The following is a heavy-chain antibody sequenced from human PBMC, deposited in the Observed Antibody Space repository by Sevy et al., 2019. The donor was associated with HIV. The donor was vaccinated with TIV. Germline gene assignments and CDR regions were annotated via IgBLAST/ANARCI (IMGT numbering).Heavy chain of an antibody. CDR2: MNPKSGNT. D-gene: IGHD6-19*01. J-gene: IGHJ6*02. Sequence: ASVKVSGKASGYTFTSYDINWVRQATGQGREWMGWMNPKSGNTGYAQKFQGRVTMTRNTSISTAYMELSSLRSEDTAVYYCARGGGGSYSSDYYYGMDVWGQGTTVTVSS. CDR1: GYTFTSYD. CDR3: ARGGGGSYSSDYYYGMDV. V-gene: IGHV1-8*01.